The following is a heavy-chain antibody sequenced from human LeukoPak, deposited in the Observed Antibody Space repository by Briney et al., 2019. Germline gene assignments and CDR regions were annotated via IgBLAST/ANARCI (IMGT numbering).Heavy chain of an antibody. CDR3: ARVIRTAGYYSNPKSGSFDL. V-gene: IGHV4-59*08. J-gene: IGHJ4*02. CDR1: GGSISSHY. Sequence: SETLSLTCTVSGGSISSHYWSWIRQPPGKGLEWIGYIYYSGSTYYSPSLRTRVTISVDTSKNQFSLKLSSVTAADTAVYYCARVIRTAGYYSNPKSGSFDLWGQGTLVTVSS. CDR2: IYYSGST. D-gene: IGHD3-9*01.